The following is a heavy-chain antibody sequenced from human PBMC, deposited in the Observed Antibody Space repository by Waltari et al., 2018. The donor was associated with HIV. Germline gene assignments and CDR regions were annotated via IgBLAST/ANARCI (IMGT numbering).Heavy chain of an antibody. CDR3: ARDPQYCSSTSCSYYFDY. D-gene: IGHD2-2*01. CDR1: GFPFRSYA. J-gene: IGHJ4*02. Sequence: QVPLVESGGGVVQPGRSLRLSCAASGFPFRSYAMHRVRQAPGKGLEWVAVISYDGSNKYYADSVKGRFTISRDNSKNTLYLQMNSLRAEDTAVYYCARDPQYCSSTSCSYYFDYWGQGTLVTVSS. V-gene: IGHV3-30-3*01. CDR2: ISYDGSNK.